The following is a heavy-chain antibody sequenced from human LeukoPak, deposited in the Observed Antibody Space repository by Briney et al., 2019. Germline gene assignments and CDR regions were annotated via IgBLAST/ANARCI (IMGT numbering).Heavy chain of an antibody. CDR1: GGTFSSYA. D-gene: IGHD2-21*02. CDR3: ARQSPLAYCGADCYLDGFDI. CDR2: IIPIFGTA. Sequence: ASVKVSCKASGGTFSSYAISWVRQAPGQGLEWMGGIIPIFGTANYAQKFQGRVTITADESTSTAYMELSSLRSEDTAVYYCARQSPLAYCGADCYLDGFDIWGQGTMVTVSS. J-gene: IGHJ3*02. V-gene: IGHV1-69*13.